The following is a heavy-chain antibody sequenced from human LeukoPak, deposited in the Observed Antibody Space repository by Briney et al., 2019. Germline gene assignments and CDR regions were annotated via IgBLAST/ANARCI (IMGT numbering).Heavy chain of an antibody. CDR1: GGSMSTYY. D-gene: IGHD1-14*01. Sequence: PSETLSLTCTFSGGSMSTYYWTWLRQPPGEGLEWIGFIYYTGSPNYSPSLKSRVTISVDTSKNQFSLKLSSVTAADTAVYYCAGMRITTPTVRTLDYWGQGTLVTVSS. V-gene: IGHV4-59*01. CDR2: IYYTGSP. J-gene: IGHJ4*02. CDR3: AGMRITTPTVRTLDY.